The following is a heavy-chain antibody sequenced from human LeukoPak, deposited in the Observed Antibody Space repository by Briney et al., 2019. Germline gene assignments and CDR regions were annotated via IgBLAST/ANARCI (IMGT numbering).Heavy chain of an antibody. CDR3: ARWMATVTTPDY. CDR1: GYTFTIYG. V-gene: IGHV1-2*02. CDR2: INPNSGGT. Sequence: ASVKGSCKTSGYTFTIYGISWVRQAPGQGLEWMGWINPNSGGTNYAQKFQGRVTMTRDTSISTAYMELSRLRSDDTAVYYCARWMATVTTPDYWGQGTLVTVSS. D-gene: IGHD4-11*01. J-gene: IGHJ4*02.